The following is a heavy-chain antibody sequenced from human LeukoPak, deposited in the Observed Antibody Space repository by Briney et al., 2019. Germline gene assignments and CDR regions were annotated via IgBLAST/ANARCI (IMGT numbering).Heavy chain of an antibody. CDR2: ISSSSSTI. J-gene: IGHJ4*02. D-gene: IGHD5-18*01. V-gene: IGHV3-48*01. CDR3: ARALRGYSYGPFDY. Sequence: GSLRLSCAASGFTFSSYSMNWVRQAPGRGLEWVSYISSSSSTIYYADSVKGRFTISRDNAKNSLYLQMSSLRAEDTAVYYCARALRGYSYGPFDYWGQGTLVTVSS. CDR1: GFTFSSYS.